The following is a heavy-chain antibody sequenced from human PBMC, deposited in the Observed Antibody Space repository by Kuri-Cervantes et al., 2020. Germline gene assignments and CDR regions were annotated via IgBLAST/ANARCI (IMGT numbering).Heavy chain of an antibody. Sequence: SVKVSCKASGGTFSSYAISWVRQAPGQGLEWMGGIIPIFGTANYAQKFQGRVTITTNESTSTAYMELSSLRSEDTAVYYCARAFGRGLNMIVVGSAFDIWGQGTMVTV. CDR1: GGTFSSYA. CDR3: ARAFGRGLNMIVVGSAFDI. V-gene: IGHV1-69*05. J-gene: IGHJ3*02. D-gene: IGHD3-22*01. CDR2: IIPIFGTA.